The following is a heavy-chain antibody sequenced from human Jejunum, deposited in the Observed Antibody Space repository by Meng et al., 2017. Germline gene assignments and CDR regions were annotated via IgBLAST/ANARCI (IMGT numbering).Heavy chain of an antibody. CDR3: VLGPTTAAFDY. J-gene: IGHJ4*02. CDR1: GYTFTNYA. CDR2: INTNTGNP. D-gene: IGHD1-26*01. Sequence: QVQVVQSGSELKKPGASVKVSCKASGYTFTNYAMNWVRQAPGQGLEWMGWINTNTGNPTYAQGFTGRFVFSLDTSVSTTYLQISSLEAEDTAVYYCVLGPTTAAFDYWGQGTLVTVSS. V-gene: IGHV7-4-1*02.